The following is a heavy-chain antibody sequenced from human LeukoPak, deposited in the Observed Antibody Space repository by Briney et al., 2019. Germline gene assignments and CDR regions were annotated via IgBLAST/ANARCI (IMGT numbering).Heavy chain of an antibody. CDR3: AREDPPLLSFGAPCRGFDP. CDR2: INHSGST. D-gene: IGHD3-10*01. CDR1: GGSFSGYY. J-gene: IGHJ5*02. V-gene: IGHV4-34*01. Sequence: SETLSLTCAVYGGSFSGYYWSWIRQPPGKGLEWIGEINHSGSTNYNPSLKSRVTTSVDTSKNQFSLKLSSVTAADTAVHYCAREDPPLLSFGAPCRGFDPWGQGTVVTVSS.